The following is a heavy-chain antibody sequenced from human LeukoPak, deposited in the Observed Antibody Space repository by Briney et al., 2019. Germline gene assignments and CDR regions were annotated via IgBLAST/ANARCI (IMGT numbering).Heavy chain of an antibody. CDR1: GLTFSSYW. J-gene: IGHJ4*02. CDR2: IKQDGSER. Sequence: GGSLKLSCAASGLTFSSYWMSWVRQAPGKGLEWVANIKQDGSERKYVDSVEGRFTISRDNAKKLLYLQMDSLRVEDTAVYYCARGNGYNNNYFDYWGQGTLVTVSS. CDR3: ARGNGYNNNYFDY. V-gene: IGHV3-7*01. D-gene: IGHD5-24*01.